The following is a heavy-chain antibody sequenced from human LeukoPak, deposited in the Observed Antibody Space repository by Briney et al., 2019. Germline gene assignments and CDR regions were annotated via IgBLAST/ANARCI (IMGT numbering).Heavy chain of an antibody. CDR1: GFTFSSYG. CDR3: AKDQDIAAADYYFDY. CDR2: ISYDGNNR. V-gene: IGHV3-30*18. D-gene: IGHD6-13*01. Sequence: GRSLRLSRAASGFTFSSYGMHWVRQAPGKGLEWVAVISYDGNNRYSADSVRGRFTISRDNSKNTLYLQMNSLRAEDTAVYYCAKDQDIAAADYYFDYWGQGTLVTVSS. J-gene: IGHJ4*02.